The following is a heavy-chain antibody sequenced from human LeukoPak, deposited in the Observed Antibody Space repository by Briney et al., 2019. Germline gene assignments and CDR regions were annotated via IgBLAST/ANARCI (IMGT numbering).Heavy chain of an antibody. CDR3: ARSQSLGY. CDR2: IKHDGSDK. V-gene: IGHV3-7*04. J-gene: IGHJ4*02. CDR1: GFTFSSYW. Sequence: GGSLRLSCAASGFTFSSYWMSWVRQAPGKGLEWVANIKHDGSDKYYVDSVKGRFTISRDNAENTLYLQMNSLRAEDTAMYYCARSQSLGYWGQGTLVTVSS.